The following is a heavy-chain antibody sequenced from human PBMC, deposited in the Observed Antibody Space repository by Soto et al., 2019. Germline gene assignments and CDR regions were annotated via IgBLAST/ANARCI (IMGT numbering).Heavy chain of an antibody. J-gene: IGHJ4*02. CDR3: ARGSSVTMVRGVN. V-gene: IGHV1-3*01. D-gene: IGHD3-10*01. CDR2: INAGNGNT. Sequence: QVQLVQSGAEVKKPGASVKVSCKASGYTFTSYAMHWVRQAPGQRLEWMGWINAGNGNTKYSQKFQGRVTITRDTPASTAYMELSSLRSEDTAVYYCARGSSVTMVRGVNWGQGTLVTVSS. CDR1: GYTFTSYA.